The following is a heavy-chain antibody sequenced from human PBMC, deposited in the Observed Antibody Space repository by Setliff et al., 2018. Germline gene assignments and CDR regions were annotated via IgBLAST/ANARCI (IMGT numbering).Heavy chain of an antibody. D-gene: IGHD6-6*01. V-gene: IGHV3-30-3*01. CDR1: GFTFSKHA. Sequence: PGGSLRLSCAASGFTFSKHAFHWVRQAPGKGLEWVAVISSDGNTKKFADSVEGRITISRDNSKDTLYLQMNSLRSEDTAVYYCARALPSIHIDYWGQGTLVTVSS. CDR2: ISSDGNTK. CDR3: ARALPSIHIDY. J-gene: IGHJ4*02.